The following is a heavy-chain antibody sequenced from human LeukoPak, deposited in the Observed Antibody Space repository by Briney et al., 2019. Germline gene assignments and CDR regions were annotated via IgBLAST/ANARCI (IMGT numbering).Heavy chain of an antibody. CDR1: GGSISSSSYY. D-gene: IGHD6-13*01. CDR3: AVRNGGAAAGVNNWFDP. Sequence: PSETLSLTCTVSGGSISSSSYYWGWIRQPPGKGLEWIGSIYYSGSTYYNPSLKSRVTISVDTSKNQFSLKLSSVTAADTAVYYCAVRNGGAAAGVNNWFDPWGQGTLVTVSS. J-gene: IGHJ5*02. CDR2: IYYSGST. V-gene: IGHV4-39*07.